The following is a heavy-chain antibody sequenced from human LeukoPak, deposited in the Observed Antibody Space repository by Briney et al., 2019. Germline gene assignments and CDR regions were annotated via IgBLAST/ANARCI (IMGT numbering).Heavy chain of an antibody. V-gene: IGHV1-2*02. J-gene: IGHJ4*02. CDR3: ARTRHSSWYYRV. CDR1: GYTFTGYY. Sequence: ASVKVSCKASGYTFTGYYMHWVRQAPGQGLEWMGWINPNSGGTNYAQKFQGRVTMTRDTSISTAYMELSRLRSDDTAVCYCARTRHSSWYYRVWGQGTLVTVSS. CDR2: INPNSGGT. D-gene: IGHD6-13*01.